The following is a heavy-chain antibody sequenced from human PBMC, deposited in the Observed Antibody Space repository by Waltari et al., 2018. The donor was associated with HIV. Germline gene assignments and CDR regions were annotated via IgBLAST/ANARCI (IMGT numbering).Heavy chain of an antibody. CDR3: VRVDRAGTTSGWDVFDI. V-gene: IGHV3-66*01. J-gene: IGHJ3*02. CDR1: GFPVSSHH. CDR2: MYSGGTT. Sequence: EVQLVESGGGLVRPGGSLRLSCAASGFPVSSHHMGWGRQTPGKGLEYVSVMYSGGTTHYADSVNGRFTISRDSSKSALYLQMNTLRAEDTALYYCVRVDRAGTTSGWDVFDIWGQGTMVTVSS. D-gene: IGHD1-1*01.